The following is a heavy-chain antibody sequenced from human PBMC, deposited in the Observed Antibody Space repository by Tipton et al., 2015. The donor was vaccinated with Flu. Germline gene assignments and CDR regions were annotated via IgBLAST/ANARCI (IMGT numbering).Heavy chain of an antibody. D-gene: IGHD6-13*01. CDR2: INYSGST. V-gene: IGHV4-34*01. CDR3: ARQPVRGGIL. CDR1: GGSFSGYY. Sequence: TLSLTCAVSGGSFSGYYWSWIRQTPGKGLEWIGEINYSGSTNYNPSPKSRVTISVDTSKKQFSVKLTSVTAADTAVYYCARQPVRGGILWGQGNLVTVSS. J-gene: IGHJ4*02.